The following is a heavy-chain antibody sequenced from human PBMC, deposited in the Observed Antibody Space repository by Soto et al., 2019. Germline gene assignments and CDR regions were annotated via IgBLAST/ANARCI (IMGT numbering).Heavy chain of an antibody. Sequence: SETLSLTCTVSGGSISSYFWSWIRQPPGKGLEWIADISHSGSTNYNPSLKSRVTISVDTSKNQFSLKLSSVTAADTAVYYCARADITFGGAPFGPWGQGTLVSVSS. V-gene: IGHV4-59*12. CDR3: ARADITFGGAPFGP. CDR1: GGSISSYF. CDR2: ISHSGST. D-gene: IGHD3-16*01. J-gene: IGHJ5*02.